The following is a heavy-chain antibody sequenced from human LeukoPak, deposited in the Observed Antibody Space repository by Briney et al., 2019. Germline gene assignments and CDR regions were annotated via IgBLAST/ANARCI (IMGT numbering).Heavy chain of an antibody. D-gene: IGHD3-10*01. V-gene: IGHV3-11*01. J-gene: IGHJ5*02. CDR2: ISSSGSTI. Sequence: GGSLRLSCAASGFTFSDYYMSWIRQAPGKGLEWVSYISSSGSTIYYADSVKGRFTISRDNAKNSLYLQMNSMRAEDTAVYYCARELVNYYGSGIRGNWFDPWGQGTLVTVSS. CDR1: GFTFSDYY. CDR3: ARELVNYYGSGIRGNWFDP.